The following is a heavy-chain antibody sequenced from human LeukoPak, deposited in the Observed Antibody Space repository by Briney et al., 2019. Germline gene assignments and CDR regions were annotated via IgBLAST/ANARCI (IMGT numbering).Heavy chain of an antibody. CDR2: INHDRTT. D-gene: IGHD3-22*01. J-gene: IGHJ4*02. Sequence: SETLSLTCAVFGGSFSGYCWNWIRQPPGKGLEWIAEINHDRTTYYNPSLKSRVTISVDTSKNHFSLNLSSVTAADTAVYYCARHGQTAYDSSGYYRWGQGFLVTVSS. CDR3: ARHGQTAYDSSGYYR. CDR1: GGSFSGYC. V-gene: IGHV4-34*01.